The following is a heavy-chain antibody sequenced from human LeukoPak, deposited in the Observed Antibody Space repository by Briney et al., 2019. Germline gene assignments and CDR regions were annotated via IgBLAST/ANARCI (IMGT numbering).Heavy chain of an antibody. CDR1: GFTFSDAW. Sequence: NPGGSLRLSCAASGFTFSDAWMIWVRQAPGKGLEWVGRIKNKADGGTTDYAAPVKGRFSISRDDPKNTLYLQMNSLKTEDTAVYYCTPDPGDYNFWSGWKKGPEYNFFDPWGQGTLVTVSS. V-gene: IGHV3-15*01. J-gene: IGHJ5*02. D-gene: IGHD3-3*01. CDR2: IKNKADGGTT. CDR3: TPDPGDYNFWSGWKKGPEYNFFDP.